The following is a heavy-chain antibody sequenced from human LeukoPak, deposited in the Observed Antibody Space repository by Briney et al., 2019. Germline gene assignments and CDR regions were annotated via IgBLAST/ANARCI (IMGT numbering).Heavy chain of an antibody. D-gene: IGHD3-22*01. CDR1: GYTFTSYY. Sequence: GVSVKVSCKASGYTFTSYYMHWVRQAPGQGLEWMGIINPSGGSTSYAQKFQGRVTMTRDTSTSTVYMELSSLRSEDTAVYYCARGVRGMIVVVTYYYGMDVWGQGTTVTVSS. J-gene: IGHJ6*02. V-gene: IGHV1-46*01. CDR2: INPSGGST. CDR3: ARGVRGMIVVVTYYYGMDV.